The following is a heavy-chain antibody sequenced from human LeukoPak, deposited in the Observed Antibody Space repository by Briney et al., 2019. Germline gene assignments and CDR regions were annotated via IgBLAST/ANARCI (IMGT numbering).Heavy chain of an antibody. CDR1: GFTFSDYY. CDR2: IKQDGTEK. Sequence: GGSLRLSCAASGFTFSDYYMSWVRQTPGKGLEWVASIKQDGTEKYYVDSVKGRFTISKDNSKNSLYLQMNTLRAEDTAVYYCAREDHSTYAYWGQGTLVTVSS. V-gene: IGHV3-7*01. CDR3: AREDHSTYAY. J-gene: IGHJ4*02. D-gene: IGHD2/OR15-2a*01.